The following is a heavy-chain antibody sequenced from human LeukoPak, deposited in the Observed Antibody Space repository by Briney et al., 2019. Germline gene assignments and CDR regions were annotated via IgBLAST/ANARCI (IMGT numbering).Heavy chain of an antibody. CDR1: GFSFNSYS. J-gene: IGHJ6*02. V-gene: IGHV3-21*01. CDR3: ARDSGYDWHPESYHYDHGMDV. Sequence: PGGSLRLSCAASGFSFNSYSMNWVRQAPGKGLEWVSCISSGSSYIHYAESVKGRFTITRDNAKNSLYLQLNSLRAEDTAVYYCARDSGYDWHPESYHYDHGMDVWGQGTTVTVSS. CDR2: ISSGSSYI. D-gene: IGHD5-12*01.